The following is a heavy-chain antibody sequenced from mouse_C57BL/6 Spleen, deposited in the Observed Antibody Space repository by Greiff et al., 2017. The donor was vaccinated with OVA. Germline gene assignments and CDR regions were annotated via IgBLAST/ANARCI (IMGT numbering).Heavy chain of an antibody. CDR1: GFTFSSYA. J-gene: IGHJ4*01. CDR2: ISSGDGYT. Sequence: EVQVVESGEGLVKPGGSLKLSCAASGFTFSSYAMSWVRQTPEKRLEWVAYISSGDGYTDYADTVQGRFTISRDNARNTLYLQMSSLKSEDTAMYYCARDRGNYECYYYAMDYWGQGTSVTVSS. D-gene: IGHD2-1*01. CDR3: ARDRGNYECYYYAMDY. V-gene: IGHV5S21*01.